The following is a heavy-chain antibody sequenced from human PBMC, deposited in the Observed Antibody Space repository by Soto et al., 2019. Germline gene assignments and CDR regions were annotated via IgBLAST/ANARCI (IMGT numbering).Heavy chain of an antibody. CDR2: IYYSGST. J-gene: IGHJ5*02. D-gene: IGHD6-6*01. CDR1: GGSISSSSYY. V-gene: IGHV4-39*01. CDR3: ARHKKLIEYSSSSGWFDP. Sequence: QLQLQESGPGLVKPSETLSLTCTVSGGSISSSSYYWGWIRQPPGKGLEWIGSIYYSGSTYYNPSLKSRVTISVDPSKNQFSLKLSSVTAADTAVYYCARHKKLIEYSSSSGWFDPWGQGTLVTVSS.